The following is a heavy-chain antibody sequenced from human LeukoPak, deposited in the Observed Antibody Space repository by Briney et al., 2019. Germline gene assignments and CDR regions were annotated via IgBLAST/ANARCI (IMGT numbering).Heavy chain of an antibody. D-gene: IGHD4-17*01. CDR1: GYTFTSYG. CDR3: AGTTEERYYYYYMDV. Sequence: ASVKVSCKASGYTFTSYGFSWGRQAPGQGLEWMGWISGYNGNTNYEQKFQGRVTMTTDTSTSTAYMELRSLRSEDTAVYYCAGTTEERYYYYYMDVWGKGTTVTVSS. CDR2: ISGYNGNT. J-gene: IGHJ6*03. V-gene: IGHV1-18*01.